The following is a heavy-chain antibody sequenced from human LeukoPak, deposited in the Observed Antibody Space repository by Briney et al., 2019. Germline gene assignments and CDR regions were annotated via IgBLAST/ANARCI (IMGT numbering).Heavy chain of an antibody. Sequence: GGSLRLSCAASGFTFSSYWMTWFRQAPGKGLEWVSSISSSGTYVYYADSVKGRFTISRDNAKNSLSLQMNSLRADDAAVYYCARASSKQLAGYLPDGFDIWGQGTMVTVSS. CDR2: ISSSGTYV. J-gene: IGHJ3*02. CDR3: ARASSKQLAGYLPDGFDI. D-gene: IGHD3-9*01. CDR1: GFTFSSYW. V-gene: IGHV3-21*01.